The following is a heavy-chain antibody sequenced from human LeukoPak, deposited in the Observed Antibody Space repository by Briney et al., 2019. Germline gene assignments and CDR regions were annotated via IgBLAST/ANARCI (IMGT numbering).Heavy chain of an antibody. V-gene: IGHV3-48*04. J-gene: IGHJ4*02. Sequence: PGGSLRLSCTGSGFTFSSYSMNWVRQAPGKGLEWVSYISSSGSTIYYADSVKGRFAISRDNAKNSLYLQMNSLRAEDTAVYYCASLSRGGLRFEYYFDYWGQGTLVTVSS. CDR2: ISSSGSTI. CDR1: GFTFSSYS. CDR3: ASLSRGGLRFEYYFDY. D-gene: IGHD3-16*01.